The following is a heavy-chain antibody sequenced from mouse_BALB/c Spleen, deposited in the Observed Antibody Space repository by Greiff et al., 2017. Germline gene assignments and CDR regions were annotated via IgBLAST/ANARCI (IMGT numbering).Heavy chain of an antibody. CDR1: GDSITSGY. Sequence: VQLKESGPSLVKPSQTLSLTCSVTGDSITSGYWNWIRKFPGNKLEYMGYISYSGSTYYNPSLKSRISITRDTSTNQYYLQLNSVTTEDTATYYCARFYYYGSYAMDYWGQGTSVTVSS. CDR3: ARFYYYGSYAMDY. CDR2: ISYSGST. J-gene: IGHJ4*01. V-gene: IGHV3-8*02. D-gene: IGHD1-1*01.